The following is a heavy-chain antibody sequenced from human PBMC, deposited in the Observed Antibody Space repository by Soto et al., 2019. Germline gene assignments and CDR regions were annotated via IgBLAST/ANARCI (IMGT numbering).Heavy chain of an antibody. CDR2: VYYTGST. J-gene: IGHJ4*02. Sequence: SETLSLTCSDSGCSISGRYWNWIRQSPGNGLEWLGYVYYTGSTNYSPSLRSRVSISVDTSKNEFSLRLSSVTAADTAVYFCARSVAVPGAHIDYWGQGTQVTVSS. D-gene: IGHD6-19*01. CDR1: GCSISGRY. CDR3: ARSVAVPGAHIDY. V-gene: IGHV4-59*11.